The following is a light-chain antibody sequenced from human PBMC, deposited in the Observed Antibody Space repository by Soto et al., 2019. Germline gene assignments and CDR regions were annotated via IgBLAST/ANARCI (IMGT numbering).Light chain of an antibody. V-gene: IGKV1-16*01. CDR1: QSINKY. CDR3: QQYNSYWT. Sequence: DIQMTQSASSLSASVGDRVTITCRASQSINKYLNWYQQKPGKAPKLLIYAASTLQSGVPSRFSGSGSGTEFTLTISCLQPDDFATYYCQQYNSYWTFGQGTKVDIK. CDR2: AAS. J-gene: IGKJ1*01.